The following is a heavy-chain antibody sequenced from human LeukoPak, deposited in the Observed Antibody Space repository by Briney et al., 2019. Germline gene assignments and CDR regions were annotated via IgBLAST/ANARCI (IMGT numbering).Heavy chain of an antibody. CDR1: GFTVSNNY. Sequence: GGSLRLSCAASGFTVSNNYMSWVRQAPGKGLEWVSVIYSGDNTYYVESVKGRFTISRDNSKNTLFLQMNRLRAEDTAVYYCAGRRVLDASFDYWGQGTLITVSS. CDR3: AGRRVLDASFDY. D-gene: IGHD3-16*01. V-gene: IGHV3-66*02. CDR2: IYSGDNT. J-gene: IGHJ4*02.